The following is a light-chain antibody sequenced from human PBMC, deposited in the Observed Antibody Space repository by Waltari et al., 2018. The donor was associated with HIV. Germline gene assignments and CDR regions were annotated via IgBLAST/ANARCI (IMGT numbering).Light chain of an antibody. CDR3: CSYAGTHTYV. Sequence: QSALTQPASVSGSPGQSITISGTRSISDVGNSDLVSWYQQYPGKAPKLIIYEVKKWPSGISDRFSGSKSGTTASLTISGLQADDEADYYCCSYAGTHTYVFGTGTRVTVL. J-gene: IGLJ1*01. CDR2: EVK. V-gene: IGLV2-23*02. CDR1: ISDVGNSDL.